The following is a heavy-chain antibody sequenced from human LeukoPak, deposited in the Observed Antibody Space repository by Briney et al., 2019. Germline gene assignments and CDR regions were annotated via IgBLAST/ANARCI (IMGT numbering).Heavy chain of an antibody. CDR2: IRDDGSNQ. CDR3: AKDRQTPAQYSYGYSEYYMDV. Sequence: PAGSLRLSCAAPGFTFSSYWMSWVRQAPGKGLEWVAFIRDDGSNQYYADSVKGRFTISRDNSKNTLYLQMNSLRAEDTAVYYCAKDRQTPAQYSYGYSEYYMDVWGKGTTVTVSS. D-gene: IGHD5-18*01. J-gene: IGHJ6*03. CDR1: GFTFSSYW. V-gene: IGHV3-30*02.